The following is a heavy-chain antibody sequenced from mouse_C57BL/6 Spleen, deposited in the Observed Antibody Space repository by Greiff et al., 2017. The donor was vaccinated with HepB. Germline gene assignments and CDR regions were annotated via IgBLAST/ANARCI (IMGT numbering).Heavy chain of an antibody. CDR1: GYSITSGYD. Sequence: DVQLQESGPGMVKPSQSLSLTCTVTGYSITSGYDWHWIRHFPGNKLEWMGYISYSGSTNYNPSLKSRISITHDTSKNHFFLKLNSVTTEDTATYYCARSGTGGNWYFDVWGTGTTVTVSS. D-gene: IGHD4-1*01. CDR3: ARSGTGGNWYFDV. J-gene: IGHJ1*03. CDR2: ISYSGST. V-gene: IGHV3-1*01.